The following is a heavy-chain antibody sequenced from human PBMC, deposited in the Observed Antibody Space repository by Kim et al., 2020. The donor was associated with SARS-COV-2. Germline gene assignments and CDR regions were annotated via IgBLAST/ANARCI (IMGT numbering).Heavy chain of an antibody. CDR1: GFTFSSYA. CDR2: ISYDGSNK. V-gene: IGHV3-30-3*01. Sequence: GGSLRLSCAASGFTFSSYAMHWVRQAPGKGLEWVAVISYDGSNKYYADSVKGRFTISRDNSKNTLYLQMNSLRAEDTAVYYCARGRYYYDSSGYHPPAEYYFGDWGPGTLVTVTS. J-gene: IGHJ4*02. CDR3: ARGRYYYDSSGYHPPAEYYFGD. D-gene: IGHD3-22*01.